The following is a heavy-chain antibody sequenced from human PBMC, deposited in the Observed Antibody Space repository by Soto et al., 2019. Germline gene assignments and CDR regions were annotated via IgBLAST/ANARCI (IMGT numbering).Heavy chain of an antibody. CDR3: ARAYTSHIVGATGLDY. Sequence: GGSLRLSCAASGFTFSSYTMHWVRQAPGKGLEWVAVISYDGSNKYYADSVKGRFTVSRDNSKNTLYLQMNSLRAEDTAVYYCARAYTSHIVGATGLDYWGQGTLVTVSS. J-gene: IGHJ4*02. V-gene: IGHV3-30-3*01. CDR2: ISYDGSNK. D-gene: IGHD1-26*01. CDR1: GFTFSSYT.